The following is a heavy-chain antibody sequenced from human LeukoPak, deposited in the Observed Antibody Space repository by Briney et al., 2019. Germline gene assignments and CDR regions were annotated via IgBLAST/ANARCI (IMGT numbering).Heavy chain of an antibody. Sequence: GGSLRLSCAASGFTFSSYSMNWVRQAPGKGLEWVSSISSSSSYIYYADSVKGRFTISRDNAKNSLYLQMNSLRAEDTAVYYCARNPAASGHDYGMDVWGQGTTVTVSS. J-gene: IGHJ6*02. V-gene: IGHV3-21*01. CDR3: ARNPAASGHDYGMDV. CDR2: ISSSSSYI. D-gene: IGHD2-15*01. CDR1: GFTFSSYS.